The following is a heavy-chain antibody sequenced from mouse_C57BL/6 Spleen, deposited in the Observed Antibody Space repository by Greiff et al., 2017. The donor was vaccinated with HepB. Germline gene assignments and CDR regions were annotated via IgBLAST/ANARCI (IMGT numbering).Heavy chain of an antibody. CDR2: ITPNNGGT. Sequence: VQLQQSGPELVRPGASVKIPCKASGYTFTDYNMDWVKQSHGKSLEWIGDITPNNGGTIYNQKFKGKATLTVDKSSSTAYMELRSLTSEDTAVYYCARRGYGSSYLDYWGQGTTLTVSS. D-gene: IGHD1-1*01. V-gene: IGHV1-18*01. J-gene: IGHJ2*01. CDR3: ARRGYGSSYLDY. CDR1: GYTFTDYN.